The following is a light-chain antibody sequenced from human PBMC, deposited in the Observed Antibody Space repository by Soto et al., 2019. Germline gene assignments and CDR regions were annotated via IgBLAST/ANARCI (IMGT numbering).Light chain of an antibody. CDR3: QQRSNWPLT. Sequence: EIVLTQSPGTLSLSPGERATLSCRASQTVSSSYLAWYQQNPGQAPRLLIYGASSRATGIPDRFRGSGSGTDFTLTISRLEPEDFAVYYCQQRSNWPLTFGGGTKVDIK. CDR1: QTVSSSY. V-gene: IGKV3D-20*02. CDR2: GAS. J-gene: IGKJ4*01.